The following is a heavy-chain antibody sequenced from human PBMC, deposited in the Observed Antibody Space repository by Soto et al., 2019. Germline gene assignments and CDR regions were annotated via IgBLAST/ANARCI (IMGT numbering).Heavy chain of an antibody. Sequence: SVKVSCKASGGTFSSHAISWVRQAPGQGLEWMGGIIPIFGTANYAQKFQGRVTITADESTSTAYMELSSLRSEDTAVYYCARHLVVVIKSNYYYYGMDVWGQGTTVTVSS. CDR1: GGTFSSHA. J-gene: IGHJ6*02. CDR3: ARHLVVVIKSNYYYYGMDV. CDR2: IIPIFGTA. D-gene: IGHD3-22*01. V-gene: IGHV1-69*13.